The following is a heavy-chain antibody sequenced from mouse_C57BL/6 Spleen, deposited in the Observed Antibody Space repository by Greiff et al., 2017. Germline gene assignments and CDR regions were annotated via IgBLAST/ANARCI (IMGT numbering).Heavy chain of an antibody. D-gene: IGHD2-1*01. V-gene: IGHV1-52*01. J-gene: IGHJ4*01. CDR1: GYTFTSYW. Sequence: QVQLQQPGAELVRPGSSVKLSCKASGYTFTSYWMHWVKQRPIQGLEWIGNIDPSDSETNYNQKFKDKATLTVDKSSSTAYMQLSSLTSEDSAVYDCARDARGNYVNYARDDWGQGTSGTVSS. CDR3: ARDARGNYVNYARDD. CDR2: IDPSDSET.